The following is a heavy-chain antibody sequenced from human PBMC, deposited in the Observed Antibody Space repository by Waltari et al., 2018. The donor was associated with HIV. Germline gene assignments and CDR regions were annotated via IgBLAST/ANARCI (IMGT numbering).Heavy chain of an antibody. J-gene: IGHJ4*02. D-gene: IGHD6-19*01. CDR3: ARAARQWLIQY. Sequence: QVQLVESGGGLVQPGGSLRLSCSASGFTFNNYAFHWVRQPPAKGLEGVALISSVLRSQFYTEWFLGRFIVSRVNFGNTIYLQMNSVDPEDAAVYFCARAARQWLIQYWGQGTLVTVSS. CDR1: GFTFNNYA. CDR2: ISSVLRSQ. V-gene: IGHV3-30*07.